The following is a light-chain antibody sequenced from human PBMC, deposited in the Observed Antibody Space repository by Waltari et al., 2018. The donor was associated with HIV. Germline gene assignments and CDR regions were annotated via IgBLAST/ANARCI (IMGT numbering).Light chain of an antibody. Sequence: QSAPTQPASVSGSPGQSITISCTGTRSDVGGYNLVPWYQQHPGKAPKLMIYEGSKRPSGVSNRFSGSKSGNTASLTISGLQAEDEADYYCCSYAGSSTWVFGGGTKLTVL. CDR1: RSDVGGYNL. CDR3: CSYAGSSTWV. V-gene: IGLV2-23*01. CDR2: EGS. J-gene: IGLJ3*02.